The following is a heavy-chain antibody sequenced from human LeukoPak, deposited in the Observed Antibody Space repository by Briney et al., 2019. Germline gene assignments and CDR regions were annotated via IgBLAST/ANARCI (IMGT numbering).Heavy chain of an antibody. Sequence: SETLSLTCTVSGGSISSYYWSWIRQPPGKGLEWIGCIYTSGSANYNPSLKSRVTISVDTSKNQFSLKLSPVTAADTAVYYCARHVYNWNYNWFDPWGQGTLVTVSS. CDR1: GGSISSYY. J-gene: IGHJ5*02. D-gene: IGHD1-7*01. V-gene: IGHV4-4*09. CDR3: ARHVYNWNYNWFDP. CDR2: IYTSGSA.